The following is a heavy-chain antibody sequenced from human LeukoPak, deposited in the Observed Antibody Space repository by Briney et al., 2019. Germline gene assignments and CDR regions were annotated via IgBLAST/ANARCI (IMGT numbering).Heavy chain of an antibody. D-gene: IGHD4-17*01. J-gene: IGHJ4*02. CDR1: GYTFTGYY. V-gene: IGHV1-2*02. Sequence: ASVKVSCKAPGYTFTGYYMHWVRQAPGEGLEWMGWINPNSGGTNYAQKFQGRVTMTRDTSISTAYMELSRLRSDDTAVYYCARADYGDYRLDYWGQGTVVTVSS. CDR2: INPNSGGT. CDR3: ARADYGDYRLDY.